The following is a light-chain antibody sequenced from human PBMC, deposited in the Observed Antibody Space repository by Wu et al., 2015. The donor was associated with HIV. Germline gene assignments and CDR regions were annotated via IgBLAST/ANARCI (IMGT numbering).Light chain of an antibody. J-gene: IGKJ2*03. CDR1: QSVSSY. CDR2: DAS. CDR3: QQRSNWPLRYS. Sequence: EIVMTQSPATLSVSPGERATLSCRASQSVSSYLAWYQQKPGQAPRLLIYDASSRATGISARFSGSGSGTDFTLTISSLEPEDFAVYYCQQRSNWPLRYSFGQGTKLEIK. V-gene: IGKV3-11*01.